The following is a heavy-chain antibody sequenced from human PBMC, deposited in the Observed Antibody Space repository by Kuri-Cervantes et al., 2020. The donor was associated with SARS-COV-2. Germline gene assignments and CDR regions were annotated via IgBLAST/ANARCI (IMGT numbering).Heavy chain of an antibody. CDR1: GFTFSNSD. J-gene: IGHJ5*02. Sequence: GSLRLSCAASGFTFSNSDMNWVRQAPGKGLEWVSGVSWNGSRTHYADSVKGRFIISRDNSRNFLYQQMNSLRPEDMAVYYCARDGPMAGTGGDWFDPWGQGTLVTVSS. CDR3: ARDGPMAGTGGDWFDP. V-gene: IGHV3-19*01. D-gene: IGHD1-1*01. CDR2: VSWNGSRT.